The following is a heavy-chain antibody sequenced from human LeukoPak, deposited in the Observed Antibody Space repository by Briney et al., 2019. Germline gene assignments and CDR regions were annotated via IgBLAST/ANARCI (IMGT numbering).Heavy chain of an antibody. Sequence: SETLSLTCTVSGGSISSGSYYWSWIRQPAGKGLEWIGSIYHSGSTYYNPFLKSRVTISVDTSKNQFSLKLSSVTAADTAVYYCARDLSYGYYYFDYWGQGTLVTVSS. D-gene: IGHD5-18*01. CDR2: IYHSGST. CDR1: GGSISSGSYY. CDR3: ARDLSYGYYYFDY. J-gene: IGHJ4*02. V-gene: IGHV4-39*07.